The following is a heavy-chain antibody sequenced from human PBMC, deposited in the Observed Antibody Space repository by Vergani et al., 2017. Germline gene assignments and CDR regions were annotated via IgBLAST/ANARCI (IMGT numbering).Heavy chain of an antibody. CDR3: ARAQYYYDSSGYSDAFDI. CDR2: INPNSGGT. CDR1: GYTFTGYY. D-gene: IGHD3-22*01. Sequence: QVQLVQSGAEVKKPGASVKVSCKASGYTFTGYYMHWVRQAPGQGLEWMGWINPNSGGTNYAQKFQGRVTMTRDTSISTAYMELSRLRSDDTAVYYCARAQYYYDSSGYSDAFDIGGQGTMVTVAS. V-gene: IGHV1-2*02. J-gene: IGHJ3*02.